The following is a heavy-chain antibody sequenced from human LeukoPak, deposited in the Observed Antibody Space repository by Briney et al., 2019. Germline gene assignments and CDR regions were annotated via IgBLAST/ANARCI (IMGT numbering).Heavy chain of an antibody. J-gene: IGHJ4*02. CDR2: TNHSGST. CDR3: AAAAFQSPFDY. Sequence: SETLSLTCAVYGGSFSGYYWSWIRQPPGKGLEWIGETNHSGSTNYNPSLKSRVTISVDTSKNQFSLKLSSVTAADTAVYYCAAAAFQSPFDYWGQGTLVTVSS. D-gene: IGHD6-13*01. V-gene: IGHV4-34*01. CDR1: GGSFSGYY.